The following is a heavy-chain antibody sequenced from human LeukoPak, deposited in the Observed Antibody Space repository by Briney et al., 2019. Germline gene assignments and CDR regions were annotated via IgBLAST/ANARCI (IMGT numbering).Heavy chain of an antibody. CDR2: ISSSSSYI. D-gene: IGHD3-10*01. Sequence: GGSLRLSCAASGFTFSSYSMTWVRQAPGKGLEWVSSISSSSSYIYYADSVKGRFTISRDNSKNSLYLRMNSLRVEDTAVYYCAKHRESSSDWFDPWGQGTLVTVSS. J-gene: IGHJ5*02. CDR3: AKHRESSSDWFDP. V-gene: IGHV3-21*04. CDR1: GFTFSSYS.